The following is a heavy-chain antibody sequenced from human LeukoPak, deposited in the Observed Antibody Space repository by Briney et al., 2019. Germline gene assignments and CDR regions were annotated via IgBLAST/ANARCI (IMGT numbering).Heavy chain of an antibody. J-gene: IGHJ4*02. CDR1: GFTLSTYG. CDR2: IWYDGSNK. Sequence: PGGSLRLSCAASGFTLSTYGMHWVRQAPGKGLEWVGVIWYDGSNKYHADSVKGRFTISRDNSKNTLYLQMNSLRAEDTALYYCARILVGATSFDYWGQGTLVTVSS. V-gene: IGHV3-33*01. CDR3: ARILVGATSFDY. D-gene: IGHD1-26*01.